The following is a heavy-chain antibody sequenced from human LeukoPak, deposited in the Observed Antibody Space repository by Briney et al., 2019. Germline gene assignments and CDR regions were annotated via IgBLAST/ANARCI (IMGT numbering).Heavy chain of an antibody. CDR3: ARLNRGFDY. D-gene: IGHD1-14*01. Sequence: GRSLRLSCAASGFSFSNYGMHWVRQAPGKGLEWVAVIWYDGSNKYYADSVKGRFTISRDNSKNTLYLQMNSLRAEDTAVYYCARLNRGFDYWGQGTLVTVSS. CDR1: GFSFSNYG. J-gene: IGHJ4*02. CDR2: IWYDGSNK. V-gene: IGHV3-33*08.